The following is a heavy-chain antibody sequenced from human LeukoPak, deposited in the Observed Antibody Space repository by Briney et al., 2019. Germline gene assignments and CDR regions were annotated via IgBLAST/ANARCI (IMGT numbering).Heavy chain of an antibody. Sequence: PSETLSLTCTVSGGSISSGGYYWSWIRQPPGKGLEWIGYIYHSGSTYYNPSLKSRVTISVDRSKNQFSLKLSSVTAADTAVYYCAGGVGLYSSSTFDYWGQGTLVTVSS. J-gene: IGHJ4*02. CDR1: GGSISSGGYY. CDR3: AGGVGLYSSSTFDY. CDR2: IYHSGST. V-gene: IGHV4-30-2*01. D-gene: IGHD6-6*01.